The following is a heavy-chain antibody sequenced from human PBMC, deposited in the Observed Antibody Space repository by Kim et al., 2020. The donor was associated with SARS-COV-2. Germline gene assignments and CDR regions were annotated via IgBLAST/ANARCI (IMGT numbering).Heavy chain of an antibody. D-gene: IGHD3-16*02. CDR1: GFTFSDYT. J-gene: IGHJ6*01. CDR2: ITGSDGKT. Sequence: GGSLRLSCAASGFTFSDYTMRWVRQAPGKGLEWISLITGSDGKTYYADSVKGRFTVSRDNSKNTLYLQMSSPRAEDTAVYYSAKANNNRGQYYHGMDVWG. V-gene: IGHV3-23*01. CDR3: AKANNNRGQYYHGMDV.